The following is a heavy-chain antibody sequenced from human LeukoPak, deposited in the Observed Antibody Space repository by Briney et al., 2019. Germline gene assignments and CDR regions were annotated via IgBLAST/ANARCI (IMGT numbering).Heavy chain of an antibody. V-gene: IGHV3-23*01. CDR3: AKGIYSTFDP. CDR1: GFTFSSYA. J-gene: IGHJ5*02. D-gene: IGHD4-11*01. CDR2: ISGSGGST. Sequence: GGSLRLSCTASGFTFSSYAMSWVRQAPGKGLEWVSAISGSGGSTHYADSVKGRFTISRDNSKNTLYLEMNSLRAEDTAVYHCAKGIYSTFDPWGQGTLVTVSS.